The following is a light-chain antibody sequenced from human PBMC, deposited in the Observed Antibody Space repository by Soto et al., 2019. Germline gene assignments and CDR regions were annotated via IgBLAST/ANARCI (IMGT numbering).Light chain of an antibody. CDR3: QQRSNWPPYT. V-gene: IGKV3-11*01. Sequence: EIVLTQSPATLSLSPGERATLSCRASQSVRSYLAWYQQKPGQAPRLLIYDASNRATGIPARFSGSGSGTDFTLTISSLEPEDFAVYYCQQRSNWPPYTFGQGTKVEIK. CDR2: DAS. J-gene: IGKJ2*01. CDR1: QSVRSY.